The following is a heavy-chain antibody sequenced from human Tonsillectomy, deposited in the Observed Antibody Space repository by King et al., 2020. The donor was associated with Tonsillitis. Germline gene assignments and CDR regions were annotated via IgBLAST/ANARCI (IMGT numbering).Heavy chain of an antibody. CDR2: IYYSGST. CDR3: ARAAWDGDYFDY. CDR1: GGSISSYY. V-gene: IGHV4-59*01. J-gene: IGHJ4*02. D-gene: IGHD1-26*01. Sequence: QLQESGPGLVKPSETLSLTCTVSGGSISSYYWSWIRQPPGKGLEWIGYIYYSGSTNYNPSLKSRVTIPVDTSKNQFSLKLSSVTAADTAVYYCARAAWDGDYFDYWGQGTLVTVSS.